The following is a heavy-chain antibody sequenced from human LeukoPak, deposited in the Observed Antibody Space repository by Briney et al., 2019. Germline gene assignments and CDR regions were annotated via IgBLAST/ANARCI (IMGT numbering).Heavy chain of an antibody. V-gene: IGHV4-34*01. CDR3: SRGVDGKAVAGYYMDV. J-gene: IGHJ6*03. CDR1: GGSFSGYY. D-gene: IGHD6-19*01. Sequence: SETLSLTCAVYGGSFSGYYWSWLRQPPGKGLEWIGEINHSGSTNYNPSLKSRVTMSVDTSKNQFSLKLSSVTAADTAIYYCSRGVDGKAVAGYYMDVWGKGTTVTVSS. CDR2: INHSGST.